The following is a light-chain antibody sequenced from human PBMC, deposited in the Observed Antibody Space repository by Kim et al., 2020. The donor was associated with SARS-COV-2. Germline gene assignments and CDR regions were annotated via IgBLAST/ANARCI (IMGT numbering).Light chain of an antibody. CDR3: QQANSYPPLT. V-gene: IGKV1-12*01. CDR2: AAS. J-gene: IGKJ4*01. Sequence: DIRMTQSPSSVSASVGDRVTITCRASETVNNWLAWYQQKPGQAPKLLIYAASSLQSGVPSRFSGSGSGTDFTLTISSLQPEDFATYYCQQANSYPPLTFGGGTKVDIK. CDR1: ETVNNW.